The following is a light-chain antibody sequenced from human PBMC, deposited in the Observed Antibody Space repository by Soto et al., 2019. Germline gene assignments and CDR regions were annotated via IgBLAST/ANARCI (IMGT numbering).Light chain of an antibody. CDR2: DVS. J-gene: IGLJ3*02. CDR1: RCDVGGYNY. Sequence: QSVLTQPASVSGSPGRSITISCPGTRCDVGGYNYVSWYQQHPGKAPQLMFSDVSNRPSGVSNRFSGSKSGNTASLTISGLQSEDEADYYCSSYTSNSTLVVFGGGTKLTVL. CDR3: SSYTSNSTLVV. V-gene: IGLV2-14*01.